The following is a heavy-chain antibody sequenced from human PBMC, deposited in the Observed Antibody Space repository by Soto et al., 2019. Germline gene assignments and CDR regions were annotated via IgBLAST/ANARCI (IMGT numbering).Heavy chain of an antibody. Sequence: QVQLVQSGAEVKKPGASVKVSCKVSGYTLTELSMHWVRQAPGKGLEWMGGFDPEDGETIYAQKFQGRVTMTEDTYTDTAYMELSSLRSEDTAVYYCATAPGYCSGGSCYSGWFDPWGQGTLVTVSS. CDR1: GYTLTELS. V-gene: IGHV1-24*01. J-gene: IGHJ5*02. CDR3: ATAPGYCSGGSCYSGWFDP. CDR2: FDPEDGET. D-gene: IGHD2-15*01.